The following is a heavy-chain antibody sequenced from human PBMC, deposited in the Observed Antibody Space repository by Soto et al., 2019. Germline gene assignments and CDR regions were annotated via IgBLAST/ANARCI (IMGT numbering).Heavy chain of an antibody. D-gene: IGHD3-22*01. CDR2: IIPIFGTA. CDR3: AGGGRTMIVVGQDAFDI. J-gene: IGHJ3*02. CDR1: GGTFSSYA. Sequence: GASVKVSCKASGGTFSSYAISWVRQAPGQGLEWMGGIIPIFGTANYAQKFQGRVTITADESTSTAYMELSSLRSEDTAVYYCAGGGRTMIVVGQDAFDIWGQGTMVTVSS. V-gene: IGHV1-69*13.